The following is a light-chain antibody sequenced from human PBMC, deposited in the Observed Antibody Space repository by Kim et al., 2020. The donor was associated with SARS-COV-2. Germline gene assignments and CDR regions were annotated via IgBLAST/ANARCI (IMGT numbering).Light chain of an antibody. J-gene: IGLJ1*01. V-gene: IGLV2-14*04. CDR1: SSDVGDDKNF. CDR3: NSYTSTETYV. Sequence: SITISCIGTSSDVGDDKNFVSWYQQVPGKAPRVLIFHVNKRPSGVSDRFSGSKSGNTAFLTISGLQAEDEADYYCNSYTSTETYVFGTGTKVTVL. CDR2: HVN.